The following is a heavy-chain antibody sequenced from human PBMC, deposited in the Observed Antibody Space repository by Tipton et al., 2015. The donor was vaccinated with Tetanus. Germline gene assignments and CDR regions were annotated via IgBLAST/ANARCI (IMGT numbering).Heavy chain of an antibody. V-gene: IGHV4-61*08. J-gene: IGHJ5*02. Sequence: TLSLTCTVSGGSVRSGDYSWNWIRQPPGKGLEWLAYVSYSGRTNSNYSLKSRITISQDTSKNQFSLRLTSVTAADTAVYYCARDPGYSNGWGSTWGQGTLVTVSS. D-gene: IGHD6-25*01. CDR2: VSYSGRT. CDR1: GGSVRSGDYS. CDR3: ARDPGYSNGWGST.